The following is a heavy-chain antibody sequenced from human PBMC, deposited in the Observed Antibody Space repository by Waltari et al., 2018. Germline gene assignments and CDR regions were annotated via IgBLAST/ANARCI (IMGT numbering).Heavy chain of an antibody. CDR1: GGALRPSA. Sequence: QVHLVQPGAEVKKPGSSVQVSCKASGGALRPSATSWVRQAPGQGLEWMGRIIPMFDITDYAQMFQGRVSISADTSATVYMELSTLTSGDTAVYYCVREEEDYEGSGYYLKAWGQGTLVKVSS. CDR2: IIPMFDIT. J-gene: IGHJ5*02. D-gene: IGHD3-3*01. V-gene: IGHV1-69*04. CDR3: VREEEDYEGSGYYLKA.